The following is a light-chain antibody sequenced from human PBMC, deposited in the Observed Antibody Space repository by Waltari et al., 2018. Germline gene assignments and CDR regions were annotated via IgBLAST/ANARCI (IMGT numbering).Light chain of an antibody. CDR3: LQDYNYPWT. Sequence: AIQMTQSPSSLSASVGDRVTITCRASQGIRNNLGWYQQQPGKAPKLLMYATSTLQSGVPSRFSGSGSGTDFTLTISSLQPEDFATCYCLQDYNYPWTFGQGTKVEIK. CDR1: QGIRNN. V-gene: IGKV1-6*01. J-gene: IGKJ1*01. CDR2: ATS.